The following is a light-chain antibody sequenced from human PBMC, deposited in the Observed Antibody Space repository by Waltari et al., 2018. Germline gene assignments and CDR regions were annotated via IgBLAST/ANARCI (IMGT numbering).Light chain of an antibody. CDR1: PSIVHSDRGTS. CDR3: MQFAHWPWT. CDR2: RVS. V-gene: IGKV2-30*02. Sequence: DVVMTQSPLSLPVTLGQPAPIACRSTPSIVHSDRGTSWGWFQQRPGQSPRSLIYRVSNRDSGVPDRFVGSGSGTDFTLKISRVEAEDVGVYYCMQFAHWPWTFGQGTKVEIK. J-gene: IGKJ1*01.